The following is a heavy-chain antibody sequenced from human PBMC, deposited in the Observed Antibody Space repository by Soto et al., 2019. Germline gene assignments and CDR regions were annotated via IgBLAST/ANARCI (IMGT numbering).Heavy chain of an antibody. CDR2: MNPNSGNT. V-gene: IGHV1-8*01. Sequence: QVQLVQSGAEVKKPGASVKVSCKASGYTFTSYDINWVRQATGQGLEWMGWMNPNSGNTGYAQKFQGRVTMTRNTSIRTAYMELSSLRSEDTAVYYCARGIHYYASGDDAFDIWGQGTMVTVSS. D-gene: IGHD3-10*01. CDR3: ARGIHYYASGDDAFDI. CDR1: GYTFTSYD. J-gene: IGHJ3*02.